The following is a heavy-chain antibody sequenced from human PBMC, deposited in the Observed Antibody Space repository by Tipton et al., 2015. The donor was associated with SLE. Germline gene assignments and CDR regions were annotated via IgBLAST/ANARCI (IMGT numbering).Heavy chain of an antibody. V-gene: IGHV3-23*01. CDR3: AKDKESTVYYFDY. D-gene: IGHD4-17*01. J-gene: IGHJ4*02. CDR1: GGSISSGGYY. CDR2: ISGSGGST. Sequence: LSLTCTVSGGSISSGGYYWSWIRQHPGKGLEWVSTISGSGGSTYYADSVKGRFIISRDNSKNTLYMQMNSLRAEDTAVYYCAKDKESTVYYFDYWGQGTLVTVSS.